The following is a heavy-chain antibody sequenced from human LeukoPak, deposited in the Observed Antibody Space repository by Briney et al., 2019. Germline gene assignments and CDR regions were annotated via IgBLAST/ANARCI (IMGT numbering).Heavy chain of an antibody. Sequence: SETLSLTCAVYGGSFSGYYWSWIRQPPGKGLEWIGEINHSGSTNYNPSLKSRVTISVDTSKNQFSLKLSSVTAADTAVYYCARGLRHLVDYDSSGKYYFDYWGQGTLVTVSS. V-gene: IGHV4-34*01. CDR2: INHSGST. J-gene: IGHJ4*02. CDR1: GGSFSGYY. CDR3: ARGLRHLVDYDSSGKYYFDY. D-gene: IGHD3-22*01.